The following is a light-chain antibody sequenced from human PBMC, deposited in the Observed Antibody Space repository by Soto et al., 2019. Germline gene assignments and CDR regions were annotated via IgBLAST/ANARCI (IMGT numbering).Light chain of an antibody. J-gene: IGKJ1*01. CDR3: LQHYRYPRT. V-gene: IGKV1-17*01. CDR1: QSISSY. Sequence: DIQMTQSPSSLSASVGDRVTITCRASQSISSYLNWYQQKPGKAPKRLIYAAYTLQSGVPSRFSGSGSGTEFTLTISSLQAEDFATYYCLQHYRYPRTFGQGTKVEIK. CDR2: AAY.